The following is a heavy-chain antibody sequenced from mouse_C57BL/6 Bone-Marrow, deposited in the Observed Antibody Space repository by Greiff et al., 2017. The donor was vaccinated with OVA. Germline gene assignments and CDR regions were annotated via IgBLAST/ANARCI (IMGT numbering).Heavy chain of an antibody. CDR1: GFSLTSYG. D-gene: IGHD2-14*01. V-gene: IGHV2-2*02. CDR3: ARKDKGYDGGWCAY. Sequence: QVQLQQSGPGLVQPSQSLSITCTVSGFSLTSYGVHWVRQSPGKGLEWLGVIWSGGSTDYTEAFISRLSICKDNSKSQVFYKMKRMQANETDIDYGARKDKGYDGGWCAYWGKGTLGTVSA. J-gene: IGHJ3*01. CDR2: IWSGGST.